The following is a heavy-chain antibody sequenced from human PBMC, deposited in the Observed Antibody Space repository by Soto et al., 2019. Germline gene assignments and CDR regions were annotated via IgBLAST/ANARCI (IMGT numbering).Heavy chain of an antibody. CDR3: ARETIPYTDSSHAFDI. V-gene: IGHV3-21*01. Sequence: VRLVESGGGLVKPGGSLRLSCAASGFIFSSYSMNWVRQAPGKGLEWVSSVSSTSAFINYADSLKGRFTISRDNAKNSLFLQINSLRAEDTAVYFCARETIPYTDSSHAFDIWGQGTMVTVSS. CDR2: VSSTSAFI. J-gene: IGHJ3*02. CDR1: GFIFSSYS. D-gene: IGHD3-3*01.